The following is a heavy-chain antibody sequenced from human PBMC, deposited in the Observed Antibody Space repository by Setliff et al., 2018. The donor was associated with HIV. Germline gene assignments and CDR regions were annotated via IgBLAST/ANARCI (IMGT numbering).Heavy chain of an antibody. Sequence: SLRLSCEASGFTFSSYDFHWVRQAAGKGLEWVSAIGTGGDTYYVDSVKGRFTISRENARNSLYLQMNSLRAGDTAVYYCARAGVVEGYYYYYYMDVWGKGTTVTVSS. CDR2: IGTGGDT. CDR3: ARAGVVEGYYYYYYMDV. D-gene: IGHD2-15*01. CDR1: GFTFSSYD. V-gene: IGHV3-13*01. J-gene: IGHJ6*03.